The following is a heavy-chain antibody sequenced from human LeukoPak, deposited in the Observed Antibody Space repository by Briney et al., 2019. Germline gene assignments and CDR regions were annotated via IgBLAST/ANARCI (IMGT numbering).Heavy chain of an antibody. J-gene: IGHJ6*03. Sequence: SQTLSLTCAISGDSVSSNSAAWNWIRQSPSRGLEWLGRTYYRSKWYNDYAVSVKSRITINPDTSENQFSLQLNSVTPEDTAVYYCARGVEGATPNYYYYYYMDVWGKGTTVTVSS. CDR3: ARGVEGATPNYYYYYYMDV. CDR1: GDSVSSNSAA. CDR2: TYYRSKWYN. V-gene: IGHV6-1*01. D-gene: IGHD1-26*01.